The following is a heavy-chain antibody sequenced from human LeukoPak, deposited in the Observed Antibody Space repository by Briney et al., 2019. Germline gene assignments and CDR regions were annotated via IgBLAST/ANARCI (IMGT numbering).Heavy chain of an antibody. CDR3: TREVSGSLYFDY. J-gene: IGHJ4*02. CDR2: VNIDGSSG. D-gene: IGHD1-26*01. V-gene: IGHV3-74*01. Sequence: GGSLRLSCAASGFTFRSYWMHWVRQAPGKGLVWVSRVNIDGSSGSYADSVEGRFTISRDNAKNTLYLQMNSPRAEDTAVYYCTREVSGSLYFDYWGQGTLVTVSS. CDR1: GFTFRSYW.